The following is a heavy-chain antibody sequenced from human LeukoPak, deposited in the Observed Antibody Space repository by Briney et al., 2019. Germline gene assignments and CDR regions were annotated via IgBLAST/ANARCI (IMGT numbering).Heavy chain of an antibody. CDR1: GESFSGYY. V-gene: IGHV4-34*01. J-gene: IGHJ5*02. D-gene: IGHD3-9*01. CDR3: ARATPGYNWFDP. CDR2: INHSGST. Sequence: SETLSLTCAVYGESFSGYYWSWIRQPPGKGLEWIGEINHSGSTNYNPSLKSRVTISVDTSKNQFSLKLSSVTAADTAVYYCARATPGYNWFDPWGQGTLVTVSS.